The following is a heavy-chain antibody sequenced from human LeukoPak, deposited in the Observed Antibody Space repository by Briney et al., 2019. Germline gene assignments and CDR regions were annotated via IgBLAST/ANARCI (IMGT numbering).Heavy chain of an antibody. CDR2: IYSGGST. J-gene: IGHJ4*02. D-gene: IGHD3-10*01. Sequence: GRSLRLSCAASGFTFSEYAMHWVRQAPGKGLEWVSVIYSGGSTYYADSVKGRFTISRDNSKNTLYLQMNSLRAEDTAVYYCARDRGYYGSGSFDWGQGTLVTVSS. V-gene: IGHV3-66*01. CDR3: ARDRGYYGSGSFD. CDR1: GFTFSEYA.